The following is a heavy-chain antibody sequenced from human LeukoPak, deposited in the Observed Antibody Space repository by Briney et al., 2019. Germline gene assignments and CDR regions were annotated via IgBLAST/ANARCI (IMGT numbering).Heavy chain of an antibody. CDR2: IYTSGTT. CDR1: GVSIRSGSYY. V-gene: IGHV4-61*02. J-gene: IGHJ4*02. Sequence: SETLSLTCNVSGVSIRSGSYYWSWIRQPAGKGLEWIGRIYTSGTTNYNPSLKSRVTISVGTAKSQYSLKLSAVTAADSAFHYXXREVSDYDILTGWIDYWGQGTLVSVSS. D-gene: IGHD3-9*01. CDR3: XREVSDYDILTGWIDY.